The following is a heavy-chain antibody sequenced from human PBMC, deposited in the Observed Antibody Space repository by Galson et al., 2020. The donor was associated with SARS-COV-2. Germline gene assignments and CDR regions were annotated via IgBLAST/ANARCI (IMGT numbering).Heavy chain of an antibody. V-gene: IGHV4-39*07. CDR1: GASISTSNQY. D-gene: IGHD6-13*01. Sequence: SETLSLTCTVSGASISTSNQYWGWIRQSPGKGLEWIGTGYYSGSTSYNPSLKSRVIISVDTPKNHFSLKLSSVTAADTAVYYCAREVGAVGPDYWGQGTLVTVSS. CDR3: AREVGAVGPDY. CDR2: GYYSGST. J-gene: IGHJ4*02.